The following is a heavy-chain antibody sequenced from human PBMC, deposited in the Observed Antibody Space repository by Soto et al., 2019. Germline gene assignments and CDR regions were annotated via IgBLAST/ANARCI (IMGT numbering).Heavy chain of an antibody. J-gene: IGHJ6*02. Sequence: QLQLQESGPGLVKPSETLSLTCTVSGGSISSNNYYWGWIRQPPGKGLEWIGSVYYSGSNYYNPSLRRRVTISLDTPKKQFSLRLSSVTAADTAVYYCARDFGWGSGYGIDVWGQGTTVPVSS. CDR2: VYYSGSN. CDR3: ARDFGWGSGYGIDV. CDR1: GGSISSNNYY. D-gene: IGHD3-10*01. V-gene: IGHV4-39*01.